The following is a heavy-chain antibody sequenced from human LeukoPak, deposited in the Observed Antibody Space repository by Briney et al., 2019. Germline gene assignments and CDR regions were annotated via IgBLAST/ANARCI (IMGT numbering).Heavy chain of an antibody. J-gene: IGHJ4*02. CDR3: ARIPAVAPADY. D-gene: IGHD6-19*01. CDR1: GFSVGSYE. CDR2: IGPGDRTL. V-gene: IGHV3-48*03. Sequence: PGGSLRLSCAPSGFSVGSYEMNWVRQAPGKGLEWLSNIGPGDRTLYNADSVKGRFTISRDNAKDSLYLQVNSLRAEDTAVYYCARIPAVAPADYWGQGTLVTVSS.